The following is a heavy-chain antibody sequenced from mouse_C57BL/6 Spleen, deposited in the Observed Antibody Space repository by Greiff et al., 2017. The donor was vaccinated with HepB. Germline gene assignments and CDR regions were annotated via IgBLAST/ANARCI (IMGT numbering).Heavy chain of an antibody. V-gene: IGHV1-18*01. CDR3: ARRSTSAMDY. CDR2: INPNNGGT. J-gene: IGHJ4*01. D-gene: IGHD2-14*01. Sequence: EVKLMESGPELVKPGASVKIPCKASGYTFTDYNMDWVKQSHGKSLEWIGDINPNNGGTIYNQKFKGKATLTVDKSSSTAYMELRSLTSEDTAVYYCARRSTSAMDYWGQGTSVTVSS. CDR1: GYTFTDYN.